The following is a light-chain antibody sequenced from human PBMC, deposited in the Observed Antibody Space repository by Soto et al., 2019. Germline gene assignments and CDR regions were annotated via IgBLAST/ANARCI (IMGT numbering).Light chain of an antibody. J-gene: IGKJ2*01. V-gene: IGKV4-1*01. CDR2: WAS. Sequence: DIVMTQSPDSLAVSLGERATINCKSSQRVLYSSNNKIYLAWYQQKPGQPPKLLIYWASTRESGVPDRFSGSGSGTDFTLTISSLQAEDVAVYSCQQYYSTPSTFGQGTKLEIK. CDR1: QRVLYSSNNKIY. CDR3: QQYYSTPST.